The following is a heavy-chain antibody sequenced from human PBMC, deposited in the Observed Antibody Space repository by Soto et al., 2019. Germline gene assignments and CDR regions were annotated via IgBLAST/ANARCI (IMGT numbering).Heavy chain of an antibody. D-gene: IGHD1-26*01. CDR2: TYYRSKWYY. CDR1: GDSVSSNSAG. CDR3: ARGEQYSGRIFDY. Sequence: PSQTLSLTCAITGDSVSSNSAGWSWVRQSPSRGLEWLGRTYYRSKWYYEYAVSVRGRITINPDTSKNQYSLQLNSVTPEDTAVYLCARGEQYSGRIFDYWGQGTLVTVPS. V-gene: IGHV6-1*01. J-gene: IGHJ4*01.